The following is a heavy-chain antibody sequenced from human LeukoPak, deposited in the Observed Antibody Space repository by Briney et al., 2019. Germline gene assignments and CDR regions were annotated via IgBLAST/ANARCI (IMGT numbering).Heavy chain of an antibody. Sequence: PGRSLRLSCAASGFRFTEYWMTWVRQAPGKGLEWVARLHPDGSERNYVGSVGGRFTVSGDNAKSSLFLQMHSLRVEDTAVYYCARGGYSFDYLGQGTLVTVSS. J-gene: IGHJ4*02. CDR2: LHPDGSER. V-gene: IGHV3-7*01. CDR1: GFRFTEYW. CDR3: ARGGYSFDY. D-gene: IGHD5-12*01.